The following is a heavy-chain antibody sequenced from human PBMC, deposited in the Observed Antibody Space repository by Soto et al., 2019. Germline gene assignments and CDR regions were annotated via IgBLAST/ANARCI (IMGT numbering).Heavy chain of an antibody. J-gene: IGHJ5*02. CDR1: GFTFSSYE. V-gene: IGHV3-48*03. CDR2: ISSSGSTI. D-gene: IGHD3-16*01. CDR3: AREGERCRFDP. Sequence: EVQLVESGGGLVQPGGSLRLSCAASGFTFSSYEMNWVRQAPGKGLEWVSYISSSGSTIYYADSVKGRFTISRDNAKNSLYLQMNSLRAEDTAVYYCAREGERCRFDPWGQGTLVTVSS.